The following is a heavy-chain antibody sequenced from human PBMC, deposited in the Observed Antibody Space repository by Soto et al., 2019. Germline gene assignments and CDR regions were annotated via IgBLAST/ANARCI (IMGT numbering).Heavy chain of an antibody. V-gene: IGHV4-59*01. Sequence: SETLSLTCTVSGGSISSYYWSWIRQPPGKGLEWIGYIYYSGSTNYNPSLKSRVTISVDTSKNQFSLKLSSVTAADTAVYYCARGWRNYYYGMDVWGQGTTVTVSS. CDR1: GGSISSYY. CDR2: IYYSGST. CDR3: ARGWRNYYYGMDV. J-gene: IGHJ6*02. D-gene: IGHD3-3*01.